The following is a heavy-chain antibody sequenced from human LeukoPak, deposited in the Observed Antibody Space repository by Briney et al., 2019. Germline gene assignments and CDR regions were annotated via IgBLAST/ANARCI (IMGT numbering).Heavy chain of an antibody. CDR1: GGSISSGGYY. Sequence: SETLSLTCTVSGGSISSGGYYSSWIRQHPGKGLEWLVYVYYSGSTYYNPSLKSRVTISVDTSKNQFSLKLSSVTAADTAVYYCARAPRLTTVANSAFDIWGQGTMVTVSS. CDR2: VYYSGST. V-gene: IGHV4-31*03. J-gene: IGHJ3*02. CDR3: ARAPRLTTVANSAFDI. D-gene: IGHD4-23*01.